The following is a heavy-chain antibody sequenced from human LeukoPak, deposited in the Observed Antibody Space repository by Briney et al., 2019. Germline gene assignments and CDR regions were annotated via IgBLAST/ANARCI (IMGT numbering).Heavy chain of an antibody. CDR1: GYTLTSYG. CDR3: ARVITFGGVIVVYFDY. J-gene: IGHJ4*02. Sequence: GASVKVSCKASGYTLTSYGITWVRPAPGKGPEWMGWISAYNGNTNYAQKVRGRVTMTTDTSTSTAYMELRSLRSDDTAVYYCARVITFGGVIVVYFDYWGQGTLVTVSS. CDR2: ISAYNGNT. V-gene: IGHV1-18*04. D-gene: IGHD3-16*02.